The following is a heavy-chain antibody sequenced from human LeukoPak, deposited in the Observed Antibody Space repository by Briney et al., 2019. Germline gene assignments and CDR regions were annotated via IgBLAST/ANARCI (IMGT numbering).Heavy chain of an antibody. CDR1: GFTFSSYW. CDR3: ARDYYGSGSYPPAFVY. CDR2: IKQDGSEK. Sequence: PGGSLRLSCAVSGFTFSSYWMSWVRQAPGKGLEWVANIKQDGSEKYYVDSVKGRFTISRDNAKNSLYLQMNSLRAEDTAVYYCARDYYGSGSYPPAFVYWGQGTLVTVSS. D-gene: IGHD3-10*01. J-gene: IGHJ4*02. V-gene: IGHV3-7*03.